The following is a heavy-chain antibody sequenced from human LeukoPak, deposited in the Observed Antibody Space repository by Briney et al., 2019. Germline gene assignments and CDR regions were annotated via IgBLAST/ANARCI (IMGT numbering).Heavy chain of an antibody. CDR1: GGTFSSYA. D-gene: IGHD6-19*01. V-gene: IGHV1-69*05. Sequence: ASVKVSRKASGGTFSSYAISWVRQAPGQGLEWMGGIIPIFGTANYAQKFQGRVTITTDESTSTAYMELSSLRSEDTAVYYCARELRGYSSGWPLYYFDYWGQGTLVTVSS. CDR3: ARELRGYSSGWPLYYFDY. J-gene: IGHJ4*02. CDR2: IIPIFGTA.